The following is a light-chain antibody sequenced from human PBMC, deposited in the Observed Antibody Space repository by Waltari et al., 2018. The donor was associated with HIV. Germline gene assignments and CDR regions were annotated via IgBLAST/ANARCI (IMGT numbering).Light chain of an antibody. CDR3: QSYDRSLSAWV. CDR1: SSNTRAGFH. Sequence: QSVLTQPPSVSRAPGQTVIISCTGSSSNTRAGFHVHWYQQLPGAAPQLPTYCNTVRPSGVPDRFSGSKSGSSASLAITGLQAEDEASYYCQSYDRSLSAWVFGGGTKLTVL. J-gene: IGLJ3*02. V-gene: IGLV1-40*01. CDR2: CNT.